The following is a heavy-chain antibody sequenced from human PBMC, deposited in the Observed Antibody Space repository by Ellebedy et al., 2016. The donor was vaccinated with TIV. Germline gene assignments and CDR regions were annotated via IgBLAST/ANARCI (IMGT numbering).Heavy chain of an antibody. CDR3: ARRRYYDFDY. D-gene: IGHD3-3*01. CDR2: IYYSGST. Sequence: MPSETLSLTCTVSGGSISSYYWSWIRQPPGKGLEWIGYIYYSGSTNYNPSLKSRVTIPVDTSKNQFSLKLSSVTAADTAVYYCARRRYYDFDYWGQGTLVTVSS. V-gene: IGHV4-59*01. J-gene: IGHJ4*02. CDR1: GGSISSYY.